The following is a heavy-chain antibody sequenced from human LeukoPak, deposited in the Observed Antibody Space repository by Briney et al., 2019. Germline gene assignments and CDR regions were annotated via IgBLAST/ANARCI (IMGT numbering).Heavy chain of an antibody. V-gene: IGHV3-53*04. Sequence: PGGSPRLSCAASGISVSNDYMSWVRQAPGKGLEWVSAIYADGYTRDAASVKGRFSISRHNSKSTVYLQMDNLRPEDTAVYYCARDRRGEKDFDVWGPGTMVTVSS. CDR2: IYADGYT. CDR3: ARDRRGEKDFDV. CDR1: GISVSNDY. J-gene: IGHJ3*01.